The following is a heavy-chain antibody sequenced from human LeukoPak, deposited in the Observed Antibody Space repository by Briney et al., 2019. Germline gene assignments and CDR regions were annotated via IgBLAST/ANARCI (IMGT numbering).Heavy chain of an antibody. Sequence: GGSLRLSCSASGFTFSGYWMMWVRQAPGKGREGVGNIRQDDSEKNYMDSVKGRFTISRDNAKFSLYLQMNSLRAEDTAIYYCATDRKVGTWDPRFNYWGQGTLVTVSS. CDR3: ATDRKVGTWDPRFNY. D-gene: IGHD4-23*01. CDR2: IRQDDSEK. V-gene: IGHV3-7*01. J-gene: IGHJ4*02. CDR1: GFTFSGYW.